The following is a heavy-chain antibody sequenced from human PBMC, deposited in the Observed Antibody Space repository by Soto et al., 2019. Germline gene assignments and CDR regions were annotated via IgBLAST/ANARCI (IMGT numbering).Heavy chain of an antibody. CDR1: GGTFSSYA. D-gene: IGHD2-15*01. Sequence: ASVKVSCKASGGTFSSYAISWVRQAPGQGLEWMGGIIPIFGTANYAQKFQGRVTITADETTSTAYMELSSLRSEDTAVYYCAGGYCSGGSCYSHYYYYYGMDVWGQGTTVTVSS. CDR3: AGGYCSGGSCYSHYYYYYGMDV. J-gene: IGHJ6*02. CDR2: IIPIFGTA. V-gene: IGHV1-69*13.